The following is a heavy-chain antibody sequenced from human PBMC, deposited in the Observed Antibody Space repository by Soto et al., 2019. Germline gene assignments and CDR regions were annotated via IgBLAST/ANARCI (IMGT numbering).Heavy chain of an antibody. Sequence: EVQLVESGGGLVKPGGSLRLSCAASGFKITNAWMTWVRQAPGKGLEWVGHIKSITDGKSTDYAAPVKGRFTISRDDSNNMLYLQMNNLKDEDTAVYYCATDQTFDIWGHGAMVNVSS. V-gene: IGHV3-15*01. J-gene: IGHJ3*02. CDR3: ATDQTFDI. CDR2: IKSITDGKST. CDR1: GFKITNAW.